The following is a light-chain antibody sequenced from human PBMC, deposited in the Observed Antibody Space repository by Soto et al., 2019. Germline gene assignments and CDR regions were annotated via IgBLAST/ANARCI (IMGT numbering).Light chain of an antibody. J-gene: IGLJ1*01. V-gene: IGLV1-40*01. CDR3: QSYDSSLSAYV. CDR2: ADT. Sequence: QSVLTQPPSVSGAPGQRVTISCTGSNSNIGAGYDVHWYQQVPGTAPKLLIYADTNRPSGVPDRFSGSKSGTSASLAITGLQAEDEAEYYCQSYDSSLSAYVFATGTKVTVL. CDR1: NSNIGAGYD.